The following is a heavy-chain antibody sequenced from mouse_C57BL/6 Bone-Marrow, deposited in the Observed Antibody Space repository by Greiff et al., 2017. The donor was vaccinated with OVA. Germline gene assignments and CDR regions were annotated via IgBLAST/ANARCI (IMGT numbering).Heavy chain of an antibody. CDR2: IRNKANGYTT. CDR3: ARYDYDGDY. D-gene: IGHD2-4*01. V-gene: IGHV7-3*01. CDR1: GFTFTDYY. J-gene: IGHJ2*01. Sequence: EVQGVESGGGLVQPGGSLSLSCAASGFTFTDYYMSWVRQPPGKALEWLGFIRNKANGYTTEYSASVKGRYTISRDNSQRILYLQMNALRAEDSATYYCARYDYDGDYWGQGTTLTVSS.